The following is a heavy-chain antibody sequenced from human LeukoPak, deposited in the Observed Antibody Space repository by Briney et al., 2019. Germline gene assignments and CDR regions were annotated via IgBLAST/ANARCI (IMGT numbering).Heavy chain of an antibody. V-gene: IGHV4-4*07. D-gene: IGHD1-1*01. Sequence: EPLSLTCTVSGGSISSYYWSWIRQPAGKGLEWIGRIYTSGSTNYNPSLMTRISMSVDTSKNQISLKLNSLTAADTAVYYCARGDPTGIFDQWGQGTLVTVSS. CDR3: ARGDPTGIFDQ. CDR2: IYTSGST. J-gene: IGHJ4*02. CDR1: GGSISSYY.